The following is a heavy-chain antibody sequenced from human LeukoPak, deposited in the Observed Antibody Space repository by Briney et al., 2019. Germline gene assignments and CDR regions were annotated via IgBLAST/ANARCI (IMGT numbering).Heavy chain of an antibody. CDR1: GFTFSSYG. CDR3: ATGYSYGRDYCYYGMDV. V-gene: IGHV3-30*03. CDR2: ISYDGSNK. J-gene: IGHJ6*02. Sequence: GGSLRLSCAASGFTFSSYGMHWVRQAPGKGLEWVAVISYDGSNKYYADSVKGRFTISRDNSKNTLYLQMNSLRAEDTAVYYCATGYSYGRDYCYYGMDVWGQGTTVTVSS. D-gene: IGHD5-18*01.